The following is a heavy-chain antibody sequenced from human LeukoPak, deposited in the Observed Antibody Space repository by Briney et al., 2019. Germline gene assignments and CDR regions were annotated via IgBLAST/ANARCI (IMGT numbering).Heavy chain of an antibody. Sequence: GRSLRLSCAASGFTFDDYAMHWVRQAPGKGLEWVSAISGSGGSTYYADSVKGRFTISRDNSKNTLYLQMNSLRAEDTAVYYCARDRGDYVWGRKYNWFDPWGQGTLVTVSS. CDR2: ISGSGGST. V-gene: IGHV3-23*01. J-gene: IGHJ5*02. CDR1: GFTFDDYA. CDR3: ARDRGDYVWGRKYNWFDP. D-gene: IGHD3-16*01.